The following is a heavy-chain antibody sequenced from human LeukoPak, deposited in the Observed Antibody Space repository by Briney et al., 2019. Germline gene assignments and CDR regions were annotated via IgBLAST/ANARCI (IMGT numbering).Heavy chain of an antibody. CDR1: GASISSYY. V-gene: IGHV4-59*01. D-gene: IGHD2-2*01. J-gene: IGHJ4*02. CDR3: ARDPGPYCTTTSCYVDY. Sequence: SETLSLTCTVSGASISSYYWSWIRQPPGKGLEWIGCIDYSGYTNYNPSLKSRVTISVDTSKNQFSLKARSVTAADTAVYYCARDPGPYCTTTSCYVDYWGQGTLVTVSS. CDR2: IDYSGYT.